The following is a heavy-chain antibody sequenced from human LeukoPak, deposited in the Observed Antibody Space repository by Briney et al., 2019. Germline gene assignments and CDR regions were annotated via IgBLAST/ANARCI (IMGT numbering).Heavy chain of an antibody. V-gene: IGHV3-48*04. CDR2: ISSSSGTI. CDR3: AELGITMIGGV. Sequence: GGSLRLSCAVSGFIFSSYSMNWVRQAPGKGLEWVSYISSSSGTIYYADPVKGRFTISRDNAKNSLYLQMNSLRAEDTAVYYCAELGITMIGGVWGKGTTVTVSS. D-gene: IGHD3-10*02. CDR1: GFIFSSYS. J-gene: IGHJ6*04.